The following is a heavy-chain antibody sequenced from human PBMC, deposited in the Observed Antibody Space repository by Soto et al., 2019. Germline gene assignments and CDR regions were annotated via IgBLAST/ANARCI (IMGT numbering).Heavy chain of an antibody. J-gene: IGHJ6*02. D-gene: IGHD3-22*01. V-gene: IGHV3-30-3*01. CDR1: GFTFSSYA. CDR3: ARDGAAYYDSSPDYYYGMDV. CDR2: ISYDGSNK. Sequence: GGSLRLSCAASGFTFSSYAMHWVRQAPGKGLEWVAVISYDGSNKYDADSVKCRFTISRDNSKNTLYLQMNSLRAEDTAVYYCARDGAAYYDSSPDYYYGMDVWGQGTTVTVSS.